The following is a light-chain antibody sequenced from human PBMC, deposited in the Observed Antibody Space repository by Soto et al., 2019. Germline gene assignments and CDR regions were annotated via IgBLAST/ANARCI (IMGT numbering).Light chain of an antibody. J-gene: IGLJ1*01. V-gene: IGLV2-14*01. CDR1: SNDSGGYNF. Sequence: QSALTQPASVAGSPGQSITIPCSGTSNDSGGYNFVSWFQQHPGKAAKLLICDVTRRPSGVSDRFSGSKSGNTASLTISGLQAEHEADYYCNSYSGGNTLYVFGSGTKLTVL. CDR2: DVT. CDR3: NSYSGGNTLYV.